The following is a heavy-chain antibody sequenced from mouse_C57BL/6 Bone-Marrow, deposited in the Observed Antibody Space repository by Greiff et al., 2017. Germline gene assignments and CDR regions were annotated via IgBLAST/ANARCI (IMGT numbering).Heavy chain of an antibody. Sequence: VQLQQSGPELVKPGASVKISCTASGYSFTDYNMNWVKQSNGKSLEWIGVINPNYGTTSYNQKFKGKATLTVEQSSSTAYMQLNSLTSADSAVYYCARGYDYDYAMDYWGQGTSVTVSS. J-gene: IGHJ4*01. V-gene: IGHV1-39*01. CDR2: INPNYGTT. CDR1: GYSFTDYN. CDR3: ARGYDYDYAMDY. D-gene: IGHD2-4*01.